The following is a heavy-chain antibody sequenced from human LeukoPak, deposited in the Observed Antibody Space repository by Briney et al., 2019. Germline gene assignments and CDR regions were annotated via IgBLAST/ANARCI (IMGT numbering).Heavy chain of an antibody. D-gene: IGHD4-23*01. CDR2: IIPIFGTA. Sequence: GASVKVSCKASGGTFISYAISWVRQAPGQGLEWMGGIIPIFGTANYAQKFQGRVTITADESTSTAYMELSSLRSEDTAVYYCARGRWRRGSAAHYWFDPWGQGTLVTVSS. CDR1: GGTFISYA. V-gene: IGHV1-69*13. J-gene: IGHJ5*02. CDR3: ARGRWRRGSAAHYWFDP.